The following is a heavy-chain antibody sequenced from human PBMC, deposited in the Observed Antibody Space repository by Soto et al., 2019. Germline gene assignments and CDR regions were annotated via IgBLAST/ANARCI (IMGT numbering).Heavy chain of an antibody. D-gene: IGHD6-13*01. CDR1: GGSISSSSYY. CDR3: ARAGSWYQDAFDI. V-gene: IGHV4-39*07. J-gene: IGHJ3*02. Sequence: PSETLSLTCTVSGGSISSSSYYWGWIRQPPGKGLEWIGSIYYSGSTYYNPSLKSRVTLSVDTSKNQFSLKLSSVTAADTAVYYCARAGSWYQDAFDIWGQGTMVTVSS. CDR2: IYYSGST.